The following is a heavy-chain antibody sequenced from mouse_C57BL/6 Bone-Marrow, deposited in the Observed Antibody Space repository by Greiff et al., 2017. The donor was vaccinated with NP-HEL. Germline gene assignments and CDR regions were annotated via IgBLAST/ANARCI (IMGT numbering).Heavy chain of an antibody. J-gene: IGHJ2*01. CDR2: IYPRSGNT. Sequence: VKVVESGAELARPGASVKLSCKASGYTFTSYGISWVKQRTGQGLEWIGEIYPRSGNTYYNEKFKGKATLTADKSSSTAYMELRSLTSEDSAVYFCARSAYYGNDFDYWGQGTTLTVSS. V-gene: IGHV1-81*01. D-gene: IGHD2-10*01. CDR3: ARSAYYGNDFDY. CDR1: GYTFTSYG.